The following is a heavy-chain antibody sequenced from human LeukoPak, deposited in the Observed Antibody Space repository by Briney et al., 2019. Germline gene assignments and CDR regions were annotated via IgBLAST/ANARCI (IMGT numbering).Heavy chain of an antibody. CDR2: IKQDGSEK. J-gene: IGHJ4*02. Sequence: GGSLRLSCAASGFTFSSYWMGWVRQAPGKGLEWVANIKQDGSEKYYVDSVKGRFTISRDNAKNSLYLQMDSLRAEDTAVYYCARDPYCSGGSCYATFDYWGQGTLVTVSS. D-gene: IGHD2-15*01. CDR1: GFTFSSYW. V-gene: IGHV3-7*01. CDR3: ARDPYCSGGSCYATFDY.